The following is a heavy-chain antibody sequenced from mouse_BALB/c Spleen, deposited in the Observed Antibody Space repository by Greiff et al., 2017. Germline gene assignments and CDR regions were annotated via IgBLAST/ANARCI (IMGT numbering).Heavy chain of an antibody. Sequence: DVKLQESGGGLVQPGGSLKLSCAASGFDFSRYWMSWVRQAPGKGLEWIGEINPDSSTINYTPSLKDKFIISRDNAKNTLYLQMSKVRSEDTALYYCARLYYGRYFDVWGAGTTVTVSS. CDR1: GFDFSRYW. CDR3: ARLYYGRYFDV. J-gene: IGHJ1*01. V-gene: IGHV4-1*02. D-gene: IGHD1-2*01. CDR2: INPDSSTI.